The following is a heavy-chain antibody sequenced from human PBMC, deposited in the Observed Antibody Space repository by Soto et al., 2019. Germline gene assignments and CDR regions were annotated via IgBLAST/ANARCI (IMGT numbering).Heavy chain of an antibody. CDR2: IRSKANRYAT. Sequence: GGSLRLSCAASGFTFSGSAIPWVRQASGKSLEWVGRIRSKANRYATAYAASVKGRFTISRDTSENTLSLQMNSLRVEDSAVYYCAKRPRWAISATDHFDSRGQGTLVTVSS. CDR3: AKRPRWAISATDHFDS. D-gene: IGHD6-13*01. CDR1: GFTFSGSA. V-gene: IGHV3-73*01. J-gene: IGHJ4*02.